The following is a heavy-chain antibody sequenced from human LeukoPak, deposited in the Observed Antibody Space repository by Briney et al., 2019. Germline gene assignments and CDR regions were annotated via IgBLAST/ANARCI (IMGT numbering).Heavy chain of an antibody. D-gene: IGHD4-11*01. V-gene: IGHV1-69*02. CDR1: GGTFSSYT. CDR2: IIPILGKA. J-gene: IGHJ6*03. CDR3: AQLTTRYYYYYMDV. Sequence: SVKVSCKASGGTFSSYTISWVRQAPGQGLEWMGRIIPILGKANYAQKFQGRVTITADKSTSTAYMELSSLRSEDTAVYYCAQLTTRYYYYYMDVWGKGTTVTVSS.